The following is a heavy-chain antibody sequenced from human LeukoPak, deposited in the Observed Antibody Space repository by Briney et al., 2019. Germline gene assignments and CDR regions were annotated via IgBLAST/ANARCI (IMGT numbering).Heavy chain of an antibody. CDR3: ATRPGGTSFDY. CDR2: INSDGSST. Sequence: GGSLRLSCAASGFSFSNYAMTWVRQAPGKGLVWVSRINSDGSSTSYADSVKGRFTISRDNAKNTLYLQMNSLRAEDTAVYYCATRPGGTSFDYWGQGTLVTVSS. V-gene: IGHV3-74*01. D-gene: IGHD3-16*01. J-gene: IGHJ4*02. CDR1: GFSFSNYA.